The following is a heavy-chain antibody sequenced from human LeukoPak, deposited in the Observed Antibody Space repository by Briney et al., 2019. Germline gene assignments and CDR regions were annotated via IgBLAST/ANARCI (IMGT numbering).Heavy chain of an antibody. D-gene: IGHD4-17*01. CDR2: ISYDGSNK. CDR3: ANAEYGEYLGYFDY. J-gene: IGHJ4*02. CDR1: GFTFSSYG. V-gene: IGHV3-30*18. Sequence: GRSLRLSCAASGFTFSSYGMHWVRQTPGKGLEWVAVISYDGSNKYYADSVKGRFTISRDNSKNTLYLQMNSLRVEDTAVYYCANAEYGEYLGYFDYWGQGTLVSVSS.